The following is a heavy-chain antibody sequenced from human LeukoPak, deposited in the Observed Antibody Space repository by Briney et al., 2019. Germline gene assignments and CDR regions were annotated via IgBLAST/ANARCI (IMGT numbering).Heavy chain of an antibody. J-gene: IGHJ4*02. V-gene: IGHV4-4*07. CDR3: ARKDYSSRGLDY. CDR2: IHTSGIT. CDR1: GVSISTNY. D-gene: IGHD6-13*01. Sequence: PSETLSLTCNVSGVSISTNYWSWIRQPPGKGLEWIGRIHTSGITNYNPSLKSRVTMSLDTSKNQFSLNLSSVTAADTAVYYCARKDYSSRGLDYWGQGTLVTFSS.